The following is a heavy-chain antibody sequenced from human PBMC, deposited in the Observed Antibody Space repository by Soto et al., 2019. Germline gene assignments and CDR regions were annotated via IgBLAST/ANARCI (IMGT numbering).Heavy chain of an antibody. CDR3: ARDVFGVDLGGMDV. CDR2: ISSSGSTI. D-gene: IGHD3-3*01. J-gene: IGHJ6*02. Sequence: PGGSLRLSCAASGFTFSSYEMNWVRQAPGKGLEWVSYISSSGSTIYYADSVKGRFTISRDNAKNSLYLQMNSLRAEDTAVYYCARDVFGVDLGGMDVWGQGTTVTVSS. V-gene: IGHV3-48*03. CDR1: GFTFSSYE.